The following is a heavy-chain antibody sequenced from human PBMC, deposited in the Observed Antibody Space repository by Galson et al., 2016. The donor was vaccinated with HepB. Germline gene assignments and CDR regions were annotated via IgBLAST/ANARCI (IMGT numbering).Heavy chain of an antibody. V-gene: IGHV1-18*01. D-gene: IGHD2-8*02. CDR1: GYTFTTYG. J-gene: IGHJ4*02. Sequence: SVKVSCKASGYTFTTYGISWVRQAPGQGLEWMGWISAYNGNTKYAQKLQGRVTMTTDTSATTAYMELRSLRSDDSAVYYCARHGRNCTGDLCYLIWGQGTLVTVSS. CDR2: ISAYNGNT. CDR3: ARHGRNCTGDLCYLI.